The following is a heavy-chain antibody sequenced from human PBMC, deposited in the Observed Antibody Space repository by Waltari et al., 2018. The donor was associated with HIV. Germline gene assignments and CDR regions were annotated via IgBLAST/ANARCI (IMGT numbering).Heavy chain of an antibody. CDR3: ATRIAVAGTSPIYYGMDV. CDR2: FYYSGGT. V-gene: IGHV4-39*07. J-gene: IGHJ6*02. CDR1: GGSISSSGYY. Sequence: QLQLQESGPGLVKPSETLSLTCTVSGGSISSSGYYWGWIRQPPGKGLEWIGSFYYSGGTDDNPSLKSRVTIAVDRSKNQFSLKLSSVTAADTAVYYCATRIAVAGTSPIYYGMDVWGQGTTVTVSS. D-gene: IGHD6-19*01.